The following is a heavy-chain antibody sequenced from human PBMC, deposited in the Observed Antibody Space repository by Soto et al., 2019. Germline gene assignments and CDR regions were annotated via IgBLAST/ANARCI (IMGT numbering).Heavy chain of an antibody. D-gene: IGHD6-6*01. J-gene: IGHJ4*02. CDR1: GYSFTSYW. CDR3: ARLIIAARPGREYFDY. CDR2: IYPGDSDT. V-gene: IGHV5-51*01. Sequence: PGESLKISCKGSGYSFTSYWIGWVRQMPGKGLEWMGIIYPGDSDTRYSPSFQGQVTISADKSISTAYLQWSSLKASDTAMYYCARLIIAARPGREYFDYWGQGTLVTVSS.